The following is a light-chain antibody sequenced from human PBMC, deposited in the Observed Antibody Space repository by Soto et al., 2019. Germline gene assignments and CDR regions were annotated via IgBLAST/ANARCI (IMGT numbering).Light chain of an antibody. V-gene: IGLV2-23*02. CDR3: CSYAGSNTWV. CDR2: EVT. Sequence: QSALTQPASVSGSPGQSITISCTGTSSDVGSYKLVSWYQQHPGKAPKLMISEVTKRPSGVSTRFSGYKSGNTASLTISGLQPEDESDYYCCSYAGSNTWVVGGGTKLTVL. J-gene: IGLJ3*02. CDR1: SSDVGSYKL.